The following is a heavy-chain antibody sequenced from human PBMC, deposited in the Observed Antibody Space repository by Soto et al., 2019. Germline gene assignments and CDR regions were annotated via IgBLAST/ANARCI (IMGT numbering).Heavy chain of an antibody. Sequence: QVQLVQSGAEEKKPGASVKVSCKASGYTFTGYAMHWVRQAPGQRLEWMGWSNAGNGNTKYSQKFQGRVTITRDTSASTAYMEMISLRSEYAAVYSCARAVAVPAAFDYWGQGTLVTVSS. D-gene: IGHD6-19*01. CDR1: GYTFTGYA. V-gene: IGHV1-3*05. J-gene: IGHJ4*02. CDR3: ARAVAVPAAFDY. CDR2: SNAGNGNT.